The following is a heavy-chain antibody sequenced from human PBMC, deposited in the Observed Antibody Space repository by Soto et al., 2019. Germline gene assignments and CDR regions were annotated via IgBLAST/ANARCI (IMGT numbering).Heavy chain of an antibody. Sequence: PGGSLRLSCAASGFTFSSYAMHWVRQAPGKGLEWVAVISYDGSNKYYADSVKGRFTISRDNSKNTLYLQMNSLRAEDTAVYYCAKTMVRGVTRYYFDYWGQGTLVTVSS. J-gene: IGHJ4*02. D-gene: IGHD3-10*01. CDR3: AKTMVRGVTRYYFDY. CDR2: ISYDGSNK. V-gene: IGHV3-30-3*01. CDR1: GFTFSSYA.